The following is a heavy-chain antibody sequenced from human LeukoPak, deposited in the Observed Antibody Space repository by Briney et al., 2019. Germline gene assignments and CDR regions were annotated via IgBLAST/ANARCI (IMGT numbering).Heavy chain of an antibody. CDR2: ISGSGGST. D-gene: IGHD6-19*01. J-gene: IGHJ4*02. V-gene: IGHV3-23*01. CDR1: GFTFSSYA. CDR3: ARRPARAYSDGWFYFDY. Sequence: GGSLRPSCAASGFTFSSYAMSWVRQAPGKGLEWVSAISGSGGSTYYADSVKGRFTISRDNSKDTLFLQMHSLRAEDTAVYFCARRPARAYSDGWFYFDYWGQGTLVTVSS.